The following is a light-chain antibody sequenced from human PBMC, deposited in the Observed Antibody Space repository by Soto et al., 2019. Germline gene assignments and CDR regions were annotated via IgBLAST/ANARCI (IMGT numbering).Light chain of an antibody. V-gene: IGKV3-11*01. Sequence: EIVLTQSPAILSLSPGERATLSCRASQSVSSSLAWYQQKPGQAPRLLIYDTFNRATDIPPRLSGSGSGTDFTLTISSLEPEDFAVYYCQQRTNWRIIFGQGTRLEIK. CDR2: DTF. CDR1: QSVSSS. J-gene: IGKJ5*01. CDR3: QQRTNWRII.